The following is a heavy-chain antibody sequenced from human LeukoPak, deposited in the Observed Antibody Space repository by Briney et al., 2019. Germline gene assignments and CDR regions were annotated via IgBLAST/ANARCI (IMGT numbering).Heavy chain of an antibody. CDR3: ARDWGDWLISRWYFDL. V-gene: IGHV4-4*07. J-gene: IGHJ2*01. CDR2: IYTSGST. Sequence: SETLSLTCTVSGGSISSYYWSWVRQPAGKGLEWIGRIYTSGSTNYNPSLKSRVTMSVDTSKNQFSLKLSSVTAADTAVYYCARDWGDWLISRWYFDLWGRGTLVTVSS. CDR1: GGSISSYY. D-gene: IGHD3-9*01.